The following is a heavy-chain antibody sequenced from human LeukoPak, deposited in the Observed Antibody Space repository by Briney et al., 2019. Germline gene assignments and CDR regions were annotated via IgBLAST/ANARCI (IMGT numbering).Heavy chain of an antibody. V-gene: IGHV5-51*01. CDR2: IYSGDSDT. CDR3: ARLPIAAPGYFQH. Sequence: GESLKISCKGPGYSFTSYWIAWVRQMPGKGLEWMGLIYSGDSDTRYSPSFQGQVTISADKSISTAFLQWSSLKASDTAMYYCARLPIAAPGYFQHWGQGTLVTVSS. CDR1: GYSFTSYW. J-gene: IGHJ1*01. D-gene: IGHD6-13*01.